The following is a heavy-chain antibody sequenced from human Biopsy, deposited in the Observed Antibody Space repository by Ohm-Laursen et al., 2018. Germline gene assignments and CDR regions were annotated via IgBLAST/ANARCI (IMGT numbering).Heavy chain of an antibody. CDR1: GGSISNNNYY. D-gene: IGHD3-22*01. CDR3: ARGDYFDSNGYFWFDP. Sequence: GTLSLTWTVSGGSISNNNYYWGWIRQPPGKGLEWIGSIFYRGSTHYKPSLKSRVNISVDTSKNQFSLKLNSVTAADTAVYYCARGDYFDSNGYFWFDPWGQGTLVTVSS. V-gene: IGHV4-39*01. CDR2: IFYRGST. J-gene: IGHJ5*02.